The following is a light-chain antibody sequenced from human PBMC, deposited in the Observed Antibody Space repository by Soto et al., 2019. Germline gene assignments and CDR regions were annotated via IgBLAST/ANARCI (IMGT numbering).Light chain of an antibody. CDR2: DTS. V-gene: IGLV7-46*01. Sequence: QAVVTQEPSLTVSPGGTVTLTCGSSTGAVTSNHHPYWFQQKAGQAPRTLIYDTSNTHSWTPARCSGSLLGDKAALTLSGAQPEDEAHYYCLLSYNAARVFGGGTKLTVL. CDR1: TGAVTSNHH. J-gene: IGLJ2*01. CDR3: LLSYNAARV.